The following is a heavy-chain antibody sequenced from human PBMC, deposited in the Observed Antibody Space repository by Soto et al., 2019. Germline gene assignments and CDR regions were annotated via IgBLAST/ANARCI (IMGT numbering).Heavy chain of an antibody. CDR1: GYTFTSYG. CDR2: ISAYNGNT. D-gene: IGHD3-10*01. CDR3: ARDLDDRWGGARYYYGMDV. J-gene: IGHJ6*02. V-gene: IGHV1-18*01. Sequence: QVQLVQSGAEVKKPGASVKVSCKASGYTFTSYGISWVRQTPGQGLEWMGWISAYNGNTNYAQKLQGRVTMTTDTSTSTAYMELRSLRSDDTAVYYCARDLDDRWGGARYYYGMDVWGQGTTVTVSS.